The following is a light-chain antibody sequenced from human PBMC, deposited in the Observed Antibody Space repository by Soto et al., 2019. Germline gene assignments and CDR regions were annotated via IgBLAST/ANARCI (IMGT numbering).Light chain of an antibody. V-gene: IGKV1-33*01. CDR1: QAISSS. CDR3: QQYDRLPLT. J-gene: IGKJ4*01. Sequence: DIQMTQSPSSLSASVGDRVTITCRASQAISSSLSWYQQTPGKAPKLLIYDASNLETGVPSRFSASGSGADFTFTISSLQPEDIATYYCQQYDRLPLTFGRGTKVDIK. CDR2: DAS.